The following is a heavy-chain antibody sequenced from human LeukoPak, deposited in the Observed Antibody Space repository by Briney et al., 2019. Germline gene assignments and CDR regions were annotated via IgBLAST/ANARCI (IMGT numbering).Heavy chain of an antibody. CDR1: GGSMSGYF. CDR2: IYYSGST. CDR3: ARPYSSGWRGAFDI. V-gene: IGHV4-59*01. D-gene: IGHD6-25*01. Sequence: SETLSLTCTVSGGSMSGYFWSWIRQPPGKGLEWIGYIYYSGSTNYNPSLKSRVTISVDTSKNQFSLKLSSVTAADTAVYYCARPYSSGWRGAFDIWGQGTMVTVSS. J-gene: IGHJ3*02.